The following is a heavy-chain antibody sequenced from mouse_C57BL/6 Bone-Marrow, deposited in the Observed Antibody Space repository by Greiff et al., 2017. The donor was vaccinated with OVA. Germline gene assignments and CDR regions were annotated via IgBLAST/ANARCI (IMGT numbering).Heavy chain of an antibody. Sequence: EVQLQQSGAELVRPGASVKLSCTASGFNIKDDYMHWVKQRPEQGLEWIGWIDPENGDTEYASKFQGKATITADTSSNTAYLQLSSLTSEDTAVYYCTRDGYPRYFDVWGTGTTVTVSS. V-gene: IGHV14-4*01. J-gene: IGHJ1*03. D-gene: IGHD2-3*01. CDR2: IDPENGDT. CDR1: GFNIKDDY. CDR3: TRDGYPRYFDV.